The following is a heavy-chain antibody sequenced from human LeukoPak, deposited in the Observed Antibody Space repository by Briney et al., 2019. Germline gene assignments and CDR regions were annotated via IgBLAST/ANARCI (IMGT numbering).Heavy chain of an antibody. Sequence: ASVKVSCQASGYTFTSYGMSWVRQAPGRGLEWMGWISAYNGNTNYAQKPQGRVTMTTDTSTSTAYMELRSLRSDDTAVYYCARDGPLLRYFDWLPVDYYYGMDVWGQGTTVTVSS. J-gene: IGHJ6*02. CDR3: ARDGPLLRYFDWLPVDYYYGMDV. CDR2: ISAYNGNT. V-gene: IGHV1-18*01. CDR1: GYTFTSYG. D-gene: IGHD3-9*01.